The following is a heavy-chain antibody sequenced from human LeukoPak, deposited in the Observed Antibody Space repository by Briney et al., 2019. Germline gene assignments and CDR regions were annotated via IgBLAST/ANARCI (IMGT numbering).Heavy chain of an antibody. CDR1: GFTFDDYA. CDR2: ISRKSGSI. J-gene: IGHJ4*02. Sequence: GRSLRLSCAASGFTFDDYAMHWVRQAPGKGLEWVSGISRKSGSIGYADSVKGRFTIYRDNAKNSLYLQMNSLTAEDTALYYCANETGYFDYWGQGTLVTVSS. CDR3: ANETGYFDY. V-gene: IGHV3-9*01.